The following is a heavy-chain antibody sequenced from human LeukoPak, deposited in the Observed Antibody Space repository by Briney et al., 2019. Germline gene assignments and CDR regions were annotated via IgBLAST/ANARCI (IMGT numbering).Heavy chain of an antibody. Sequence: ASVTVSCTVSGYTLTELSMHWVRQAPGKGLEWMGGFDPEDAETIYAQKFQGRVTMTEDTSTDTAYMELSSLRSEDTAVYYCATPRVGTALNYYGMDVWGQGTTVTVSS. V-gene: IGHV1-24*01. CDR2: FDPEDAET. J-gene: IGHJ6*02. CDR1: GYTLTELS. CDR3: ATPRVGTALNYYGMDV. D-gene: IGHD5-18*01.